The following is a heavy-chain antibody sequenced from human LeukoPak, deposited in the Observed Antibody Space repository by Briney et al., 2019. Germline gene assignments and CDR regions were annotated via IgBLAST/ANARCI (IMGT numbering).Heavy chain of an antibody. D-gene: IGHD6-13*01. CDR1: GFTFSSYA. CDR3: TRVLYSSTWSPYS. J-gene: IGHJ5*02. V-gene: IGHV3-30*04. Sequence: GRSLRLSCAASGFTFSSYAMHWVRQAPGKGLEWVAVISNDGNNEFYADSVKGRFTISRDSSKNTLYLQLGSLRAEDTALYYCTRVLYSSTWSPYSWGQGTLVTVSS. CDR2: ISNDGNNE.